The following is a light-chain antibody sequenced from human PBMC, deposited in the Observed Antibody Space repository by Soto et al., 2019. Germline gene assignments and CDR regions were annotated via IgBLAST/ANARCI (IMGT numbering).Light chain of an antibody. J-gene: IGKJ1*01. V-gene: IGKV3-15*01. CDR2: AVS. Sequence: EKMMKQSPGTMSASPGERATLSCRASQSVSSNLAWYQQKPGQAPRLLIYAVSTRATGIPARFSGSGSGTEFTLTISSLQSEDFAVYYCQQYNKWPLTFGQGTKVEIK. CDR1: QSVSSN. CDR3: QQYNKWPLT.